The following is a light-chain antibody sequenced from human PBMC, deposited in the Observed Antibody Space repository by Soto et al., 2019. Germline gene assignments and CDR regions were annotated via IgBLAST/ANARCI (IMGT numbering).Light chain of an antibody. Sequence: DIVMTQSPLSLPVTPGEPASISCRSSQSLLHRNGYNYLDWYLQKPGQSPQLLIYLGSNRASGVPDRFSGSGSGTEFTLKISRVEAEDVGVYYCMQSLQSRLTFGGGTKVEIK. CDR2: LGS. CDR1: QSLLHRNGYNY. J-gene: IGKJ4*01. V-gene: IGKV2-28*01. CDR3: MQSLQSRLT.